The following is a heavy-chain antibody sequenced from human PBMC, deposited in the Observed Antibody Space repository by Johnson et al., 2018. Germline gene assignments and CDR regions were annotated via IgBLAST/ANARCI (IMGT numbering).Heavy chain of an antibody. CDR2: IIPIFGTA. D-gene: IGHD2-15*01. CDR1: GGTFTSYA. CDR3: ARAAEVGPRDAFDI. J-gene: IGHJ3*02. V-gene: IGHV1-69*01. Sequence: EKEPGSSVKVSCKASGGTFTSYAFSWVRQAPGQGLEWVGGIIPIFGTADYAQRFQGRVTITADESTSTAYMELSSLRSEDTAVYFCARAAEVGPRDAFDIWGQGTMVTVSS.